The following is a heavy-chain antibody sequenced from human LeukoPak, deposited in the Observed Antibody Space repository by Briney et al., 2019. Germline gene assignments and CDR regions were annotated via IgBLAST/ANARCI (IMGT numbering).Heavy chain of an antibody. CDR3: ARDKGYYDILADSHDAFEI. CDR2: IYTSGYT. CDR1: GGSISSYY. Sequence: SETLSLTCTVSGGSISSYYWSWVRQPAGKGLEWIGRIYTSGYTDYSPSLKSRVTMSVDTSKNQFSLKLTSVTAADTAVYYCARDKGYYDILADSHDAFEIWGQGTMVTVSS. D-gene: IGHD3-9*01. J-gene: IGHJ3*02. V-gene: IGHV4-4*07.